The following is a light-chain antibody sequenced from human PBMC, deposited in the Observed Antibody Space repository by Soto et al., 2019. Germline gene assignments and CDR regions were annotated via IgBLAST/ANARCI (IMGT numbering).Light chain of an antibody. CDR3: QQYGSSTPT. Sequence: IVLTQSPGTLSLSPGERTTISCRASQSISRYLAWYQQKPGQGPRLLIYGASSRATGTPDRFSGSGSGTDFNLTINSLEPEDFALYYCQQYGSSTPTFGQGTKLDIK. CDR2: GAS. V-gene: IGKV3-20*01. CDR1: QSISRY. J-gene: IGKJ1*01.